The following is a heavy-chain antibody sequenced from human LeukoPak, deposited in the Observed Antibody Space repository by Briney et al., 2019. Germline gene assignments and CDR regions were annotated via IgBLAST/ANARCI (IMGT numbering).Heavy chain of an antibody. J-gene: IGHJ4*02. D-gene: IGHD6-13*01. V-gene: IGHV3-15*01. Sequence: GGSLRLSCAASGFTFNNAWMTWVRQAPGKGLEWVGRIRGKTDGETTDYAAPVQGRFTIPRDDSKDTLYLQMNSLKTEDTAVYYCILAAAGPAYWGQGILVTVSS. CDR2: IRGKTDGETT. CDR1: GFTFNNAW. CDR3: ILAAAGPAY.